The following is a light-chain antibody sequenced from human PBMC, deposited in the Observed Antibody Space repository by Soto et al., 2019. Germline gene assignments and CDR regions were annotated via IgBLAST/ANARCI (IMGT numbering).Light chain of an antibody. CDR3: QQYNSYSWT. J-gene: IGKJ1*01. CDR1: QSISTW. V-gene: IGKV1-5*01. Sequence: IQMTQSPSTLSASVGYRVSITCRASQSISTWLAWYQQKPGKAPKVLIYDASRLESGVPSRFSGSGSGTDFTLTISSLQPADFATYYCQQYNSYSWTFSQGTKVDIK. CDR2: DAS.